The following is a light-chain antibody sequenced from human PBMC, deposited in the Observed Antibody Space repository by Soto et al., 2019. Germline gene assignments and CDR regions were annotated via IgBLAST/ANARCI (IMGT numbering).Light chain of an antibody. V-gene: IGKV3-20*01. CDR3: QQYGSSFRT. CDR2: GAS. CDR1: QSVSSSY. Sequence: EIVLTQSPGTLSLSPGERATLSCRASQSVSSSYLAWYQQKPGQAPRLLISGASSRATGIPDRFSGSGSGTDFTLTISRLEAEDFAVYYCQQYGSSFRTFGQGTKLEIK. J-gene: IGKJ2*01.